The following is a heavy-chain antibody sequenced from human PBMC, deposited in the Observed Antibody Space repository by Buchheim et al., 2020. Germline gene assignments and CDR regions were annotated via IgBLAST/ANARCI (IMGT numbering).Heavy chain of an antibody. CDR3: ARAPEDYYDSSGYYYDGMDV. D-gene: IGHD3-22*01. V-gene: IGHV3-66*01. J-gene: IGHJ6*02. CDR1: GFTVSSNY. CDR2: IYSGGST. Sequence: EVQLVESGGGLVQPGGSLRLSCAASGFTVSSNYMSWVRQAPGKGLEWVSVIYSGGSTYYADSVKGRFTISRDNSKNTRYLQMNSLRAEDTAVYYCARAPEDYYDSSGYYYDGMDVWGQGTT.